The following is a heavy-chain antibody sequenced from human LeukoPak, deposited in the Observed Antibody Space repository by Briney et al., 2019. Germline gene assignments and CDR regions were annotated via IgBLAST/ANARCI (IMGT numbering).Heavy chain of an antibody. D-gene: IGHD3-22*01. CDR1: GGSISSYY. CDR2: IYYSGST. Sequence: SETLSLTCTVSGGSISSYYWSCIRQPPGEGLEWIGYIYYSGSTSYNPSLKSRVTISVDTSKNQFSLKLSSVTAADTAVYYCARVLWGSGYYWFDYWGQGTLVTVSS. J-gene: IGHJ4*02. CDR3: ARVLWGSGYYWFDY. V-gene: IGHV4-59*01.